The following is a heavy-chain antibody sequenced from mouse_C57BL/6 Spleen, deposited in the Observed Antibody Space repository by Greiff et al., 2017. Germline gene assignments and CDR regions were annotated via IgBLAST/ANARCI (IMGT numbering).Heavy chain of an antibody. CDR1: GFTFRDYG. D-gene: IGHD4-1*02. V-gene: IGHV5-17*01. J-gene: IGHJ3*01. CDR2: ISSGSSTI. CDR3: ASSVINWYGFAY. Sequence: EVQGVESGGGLVKPGGSLKLSCAASGFTFRDYGMHWVRQAPEQGLEWVAYISSGSSTIYYADTVKGRFTISRDNAKHTLFLQMTSLRSEDTAMYYCASSVINWYGFAYWGQGTLVTVSA.